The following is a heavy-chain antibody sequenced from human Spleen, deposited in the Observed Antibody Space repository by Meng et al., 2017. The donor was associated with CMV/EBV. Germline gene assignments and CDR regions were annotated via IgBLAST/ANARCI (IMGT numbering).Heavy chain of an antibody. CDR2: IYYSGST. CDR1: GYTIRGTNW. Sequence: QVMLQHCRPPPLTPSAPRSLTCAVSGYTIRGTNWWGWIRQPPGKGLEWIGYIYYSGSTSYNPSLKSRVTMSVDTSKNQFSLNLNSVTAVDTAVYYCARNVPGTSAYYDWGQGTLVTVSS. V-gene: IGHV4-28*01. D-gene: IGHD3-22*01. CDR3: ARNVPGTSAYYD. J-gene: IGHJ4*02.